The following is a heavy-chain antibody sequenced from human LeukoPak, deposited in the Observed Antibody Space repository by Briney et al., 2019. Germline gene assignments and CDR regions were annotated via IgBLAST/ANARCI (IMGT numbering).Heavy chain of an antibody. Sequence: HAGGSLRLSCAASGFTFSSYAMSWVRQAPGKGLDWVSAISGGGGSTYYADSVKGRFTISRDNSKNTLYLQVNSLRAEDTAVYYCAKWVRSPYWFDPWGQGTLVTVSS. D-gene: IGHD2-15*01. CDR2: ISGGGGST. CDR1: GFTFSSYA. V-gene: IGHV3-23*01. CDR3: AKWVRSPYWFDP. J-gene: IGHJ5*02.